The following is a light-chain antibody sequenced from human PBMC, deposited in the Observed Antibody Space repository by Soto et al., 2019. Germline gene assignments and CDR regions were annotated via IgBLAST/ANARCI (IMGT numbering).Light chain of an antibody. CDR3: QQSYRSPYT. V-gene: IGKV1-39*01. CDR2: AAS. CDR1: QRISNF. J-gene: IGKJ2*01. Sequence: IQLTQSPSSLSTSVGDSVTITCRASQRISNFINWYQHKPGKAPDLLIYAASALCSGVPSRFRGSGSGTDFTLTITSRQPEDFATYYCQQSYRSPYTFGQGTKLEIK.